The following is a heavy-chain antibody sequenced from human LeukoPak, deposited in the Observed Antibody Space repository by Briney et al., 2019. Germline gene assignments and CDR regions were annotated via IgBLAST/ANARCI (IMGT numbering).Heavy chain of an antibody. Sequence: GGSLRLSRAASGFTFSNYAMSWVRQAPGKGLEWVSAISGSGGSTYYADSVKGRFTISRDNSKSTLYLQMNSLRAEDTAVYYCAKDLVVVPAASTYNAFDIWGQGTMVTVSS. D-gene: IGHD2-2*01. CDR3: AKDLVVVPAASTYNAFDI. CDR1: GFTFSNYA. CDR2: ISGSGGST. V-gene: IGHV3-23*01. J-gene: IGHJ3*02.